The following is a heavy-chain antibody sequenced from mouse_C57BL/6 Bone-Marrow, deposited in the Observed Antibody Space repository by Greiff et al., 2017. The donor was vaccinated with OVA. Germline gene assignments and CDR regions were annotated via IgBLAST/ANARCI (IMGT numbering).Heavy chain of an antibody. V-gene: IGHV5-6*01. D-gene: IGHD1-1*01. CDR2: ISSGGSYT. J-gene: IGHJ3*01. CDR3: ARHGSSYGFAY. CDR1: GFTFSSYG. Sequence: EVKLMESGGDLVKPGGSLKLSCAASGFTFSSYGMSWVRQTPDKRLEWVATISSGGSYTYYPDSVKGRFTISRDNAKNTLYLQMSSLKSEDTAMYYCARHGSSYGFAYWGQGTLVTVSA.